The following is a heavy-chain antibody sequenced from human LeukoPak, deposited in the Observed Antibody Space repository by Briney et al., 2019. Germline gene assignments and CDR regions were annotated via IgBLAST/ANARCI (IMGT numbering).Heavy chain of an antibody. Sequence: PGGSLRLSCAASGFTFSSYAMSWVRQAPGKGLEWVSAISGSGGSTYYADSVKGRFTISRDNSKNTLYLQMNSLGAEDTAVYYCAKDHQGYSSGWYWDYWGQGTLVTVSS. V-gene: IGHV3-23*01. CDR1: GFTFSSYA. CDR3: AKDHQGYSSGWYWDY. J-gene: IGHJ4*02. D-gene: IGHD6-19*01. CDR2: ISGSGGST.